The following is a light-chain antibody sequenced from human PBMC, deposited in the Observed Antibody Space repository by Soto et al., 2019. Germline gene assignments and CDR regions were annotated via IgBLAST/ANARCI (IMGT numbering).Light chain of an antibody. J-gene: IGLJ2*01. CDR3: AAWDDSLNGVV. Sequence: QSVLTQPPSASGTPGPTIAISCSGGSSKIGSHTVNWYQQLPGTAPRLLIYSNTQRPSGVPDRFSGSKSGTSASLAISGLQSEYEGDYYCAAWDDSLNGVVFGGGTKVTV. V-gene: IGLV1-44*01. CDR1: SSKIGSHT. CDR2: SNT.